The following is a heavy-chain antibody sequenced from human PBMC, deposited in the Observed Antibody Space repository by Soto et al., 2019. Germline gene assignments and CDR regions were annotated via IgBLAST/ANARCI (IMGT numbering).Heavy chain of an antibody. CDR1: GGTFSSYA. CDR2: IIPIFGTA. D-gene: IGHD3-10*01. J-gene: IGHJ6*02. Sequence: QVQLVQSRAEVKKPGSSVKVSCKASGGTFSSYAISWVLQAPGQGLEWMGGIIPIFGTANYAQKFQGRVTITADESTSTAYMELSSLRSEDTAVYYCARDETSGQHPYYGMDVWGQGTTVTVSS. V-gene: IGHV1-69*01. CDR3: ARDETSGQHPYYGMDV.